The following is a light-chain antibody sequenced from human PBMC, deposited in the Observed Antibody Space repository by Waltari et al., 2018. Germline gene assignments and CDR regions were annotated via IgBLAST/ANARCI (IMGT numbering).Light chain of an antibody. CDR3: QQYDNSVT. V-gene: IGKV1-33*01. CDR2: DVS. J-gene: IGKJ4*01. CDR1: QSINTH. Sequence: DIQMTQSPSSLSASVGDRVTTTCQASQSINTHLNWYQQKPGRAPELLIYDVSKLETGVPSRFGGSGSGTDFSLTIGGLQPEDVATYYCQQYDNSVTFGGGTRV.